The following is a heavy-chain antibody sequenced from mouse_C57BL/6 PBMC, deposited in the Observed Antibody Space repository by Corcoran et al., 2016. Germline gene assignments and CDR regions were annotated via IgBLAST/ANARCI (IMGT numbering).Heavy chain of an antibody. V-gene: IGHV1-18*01. CDR1: GYTFTDYN. J-gene: IGHJ3*01. Sequence: EVQLQQSGPELVKPGASVTIPCKASGYTFTDYNMDWVKQSHGKSLEWIGDINPNNGGTIYNQKFKGKATLTVDKSSSTAYMELRSLTSEDTAVYYCARSYYGSSYEWFAYWGQGTLVTVSA. D-gene: IGHD1-1*01. CDR3: ARSYYGSSYEWFAY. CDR2: INPNNGGT.